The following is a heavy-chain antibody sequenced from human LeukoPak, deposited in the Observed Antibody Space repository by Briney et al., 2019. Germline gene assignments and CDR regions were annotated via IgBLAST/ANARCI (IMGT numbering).Heavy chain of an antibody. CDR2: IYYSGST. Sequence: SETLSLTCTISGGSISSYYWSWIRQPPGKGLEWIGYIYYSGSTNYNPSLKSRVTMSVDTSKNQFSLKLSSVTAADTAVYYCARGVEYSSSSRWFDPWGQGTLVTVSS. D-gene: IGHD6-6*01. V-gene: IGHV4-59*12. CDR1: GGSISSYY. J-gene: IGHJ5*02. CDR3: ARGVEYSSSSRWFDP.